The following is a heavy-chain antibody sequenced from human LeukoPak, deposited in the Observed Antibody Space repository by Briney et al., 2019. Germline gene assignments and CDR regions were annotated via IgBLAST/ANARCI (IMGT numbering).Heavy chain of an antibody. CDR2: IWYDGTNK. Sequence: PGGSLRLSCAASGFTFSSYGMTWVRQAPGKGLEWVANIWYDGTNKHYADSVKGRFTISRDNSKNTLYLQMDSLRAEDTAVYYRARVIFNYDNSGLNYWGQGTLVTVSS. V-gene: IGHV3-33*01. J-gene: IGHJ4*02. D-gene: IGHD3-22*01. CDR3: ARVIFNYDNSGLNY. CDR1: GFTFSSYG.